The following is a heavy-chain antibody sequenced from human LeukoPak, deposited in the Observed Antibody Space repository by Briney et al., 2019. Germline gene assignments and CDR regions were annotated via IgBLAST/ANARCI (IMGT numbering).Heavy chain of an antibody. D-gene: IGHD3-22*01. CDR2: IYHSGST. CDR1: GFTFDDYA. J-gene: IGHJ4*02. Sequence: GSLRLSCAASGFTFDDYAMHWIRQPPGKGLEWIGSIYHSGSTYYNPSLKSRVTISVDTSKNQFSLKLSSVTAADTAVYYCARLGGQRAGGEDYYDSSGLDYWGQGTLVTVSS. CDR3: ARLGGQRAGGEDYYDSSGLDY. V-gene: IGHV4-38-2*01.